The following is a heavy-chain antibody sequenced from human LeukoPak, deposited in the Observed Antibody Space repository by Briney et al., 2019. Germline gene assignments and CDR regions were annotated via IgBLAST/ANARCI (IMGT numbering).Heavy chain of an antibody. CDR3: AREPLHKMYYDFWSGYYTSRRAFDI. V-gene: IGHV3-20*04. D-gene: IGHD3-3*01. J-gene: IGHJ3*02. CDR2: INWNGGST. CDR1: GFTFDDYG. Sequence: GGSLRLSCAASGFTFDDYGMSWVRQAPGKGLEWVSGINWNGGSTGYADSVKGRFTISRDNAKNSLYLQMNSLRAEDTALYSCAREPLHKMYYDFWSGYYTSRRAFDIWGQGTMVTVSS.